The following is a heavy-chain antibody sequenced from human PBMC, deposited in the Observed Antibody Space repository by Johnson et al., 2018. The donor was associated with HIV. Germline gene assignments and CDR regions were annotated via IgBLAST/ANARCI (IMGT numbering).Heavy chain of an antibody. CDR1: GFTFDDYA. CDR3: ARGGYYDSKPYDAVDS. CDR2: ISWNSGSI. Sequence: VQLVESGGGLVQPGRSLRLSCAASGFTFDDYAMHWVRQAPGKGLEWVSGISWNSGSIGYADSVKGRFTISRDNAKNTLYLQMNSLRAADTAVYYCARGGYYDSKPYDAVDSWGQGTMVTVSS. J-gene: IGHJ3*02. V-gene: IGHV3-9*01. D-gene: IGHD3-22*01.